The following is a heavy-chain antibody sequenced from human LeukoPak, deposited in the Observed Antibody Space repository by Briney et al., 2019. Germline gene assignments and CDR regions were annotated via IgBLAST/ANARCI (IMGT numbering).Heavy chain of an antibody. CDR3: ARDRSYSGSYYYYFDY. D-gene: IGHD1-26*01. V-gene: IGHV3-7*01. CDR1: GFTFSSYW. Sequence: GGSLRLSCAASGFTFSSYWMSWVRQAPGKGLEWVANIKQDGSEKYYVDSVKGRFTISRDNAKNSLYLQMNSLRAEDTAVYYCARDRSYSGSYYYYFDYWGQGTLVTVSS. CDR2: IKQDGSEK. J-gene: IGHJ4*02.